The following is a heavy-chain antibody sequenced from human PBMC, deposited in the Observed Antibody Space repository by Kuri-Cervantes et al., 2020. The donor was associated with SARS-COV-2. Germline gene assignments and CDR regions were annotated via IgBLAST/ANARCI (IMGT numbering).Heavy chain of an antibody. V-gene: IGHV4-38-2*02. J-gene: IGHJ3*02. CDR1: GYPISSGYY. CDR3: AREGMATIRAGAFDI. D-gene: IGHD5-24*01. Sequence: SETLSLTCTVSGYPISSGYYWGWIRQPPGKGLEWIGSIYHSGSTYYNPSLKSRVTISVDTSKNQFSLKLSSVTAADTAVYYCAREGMATIRAGAFDIWGQGTMVTVSS. CDR2: IYHSGST.